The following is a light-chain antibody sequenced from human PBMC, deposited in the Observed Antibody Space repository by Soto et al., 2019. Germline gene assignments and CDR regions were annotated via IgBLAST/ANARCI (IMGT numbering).Light chain of an antibody. Sequence: QSALTQPASVSGSPGQSITISCTGTSSDVGSYNPVSWYQQHPGKAPKLMIYEVSKRPSGVSNRFSGSKSGNTASLTISGLQAEDEADYYCCSYAGSSTFEVFGAGTKVTVL. J-gene: IGLJ1*01. CDR3: CSYAGSSTFEV. V-gene: IGLV2-23*02. CDR1: SSDVGSYNP. CDR2: EVS.